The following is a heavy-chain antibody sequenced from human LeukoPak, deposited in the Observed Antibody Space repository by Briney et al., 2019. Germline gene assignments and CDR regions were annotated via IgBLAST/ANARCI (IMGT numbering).Heavy chain of an antibody. V-gene: IGHV4-39*01. CDR3: ARHTPSITIFGVVIPGVYYFDY. Sequence: SSETLSLTCTVSGGSISSSSYYWGWIRQPPGKGLEWIGSIYYSGSTYYNPSLKSRVTISVDTSKNQFSLKLSSVTAADTAVYYCARHTPSITIFGVVIPGVYYFDYWGQGTLVTVSS. CDR1: GGSISSSSYY. J-gene: IGHJ4*02. CDR2: IYYSGST. D-gene: IGHD3-3*01.